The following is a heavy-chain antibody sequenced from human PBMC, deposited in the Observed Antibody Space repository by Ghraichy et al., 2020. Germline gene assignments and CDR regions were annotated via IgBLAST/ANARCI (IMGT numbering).Heavy chain of an antibody. CDR2: IYYSGST. CDR3: ARHRGGSGSPLTAFDI. CDR1: GGSIRSYY. V-gene: IGHV4-59*01. J-gene: IGHJ3*02. Sequence: SETLSLTCTVSGGSIRSYYWSWIRQPPGKGLECIGHIYYSGSTYYNPSLKSRVTVSVDTSKNQFSLKLRSVTAADTGVYYCARHRGGSGSPLTAFDIWGQGTMVTVSS. D-gene: IGHD3-22*01.